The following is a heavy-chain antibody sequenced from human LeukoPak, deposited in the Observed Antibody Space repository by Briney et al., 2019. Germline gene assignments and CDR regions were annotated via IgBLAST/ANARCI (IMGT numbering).Heavy chain of an antibody. V-gene: IGHV4-59*01. CDR3: ARGSSSDFWSGYYAPFDY. J-gene: IGHJ4*02. CDR1: GGSISSYY. Sequence: SRTLSLTCTVSGGSISSYYWSWIRQPPGKGLEWIGYIYYSGSTNYNPSLKSRVTISVDTSKNQFSLKLSSVTAADTAVYYCARGSSSDFWSGYYAPFDYWGQGTLVTVSS. CDR2: IYYSGST. D-gene: IGHD3-3*01.